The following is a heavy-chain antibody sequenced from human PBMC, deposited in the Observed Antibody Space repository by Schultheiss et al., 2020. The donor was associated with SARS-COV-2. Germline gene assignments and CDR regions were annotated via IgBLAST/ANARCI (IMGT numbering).Heavy chain of an antibody. Sequence: SETLSLTCTVSGGSISSYYWSWIRQPPGKGLEWIGYIYYSGSTNYNPSLKSRVTISVDTSKNQFSLKLSSVTAEDTAVYYCAKAGTREYYFDYWGQGTLVTVSS. CDR1: GGSISSYY. V-gene: IGHV4-59*12. J-gene: IGHJ4*02. D-gene: IGHD1-1*01. CDR2: IYYSGST. CDR3: AKAGTREYYFDY.